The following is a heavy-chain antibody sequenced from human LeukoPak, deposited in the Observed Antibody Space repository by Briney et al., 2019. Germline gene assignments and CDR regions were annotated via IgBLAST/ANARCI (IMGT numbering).Heavy chain of an antibody. Sequence: SETLPLTCAVSGYSISSSNWWGWIRQPPGKGLEWIGYIYYSGSTYYNPSLKSRVTMSVDTSKNQFSLKLSSVTAVDTAVYYCARMAGDYYGSGTGGMDVWGQGTTVTVSS. V-gene: IGHV4-28*01. CDR2: IYYSGST. CDR1: GYSISSSNW. CDR3: ARMAGDYYGSGTGGMDV. J-gene: IGHJ6*02. D-gene: IGHD3-10*01.